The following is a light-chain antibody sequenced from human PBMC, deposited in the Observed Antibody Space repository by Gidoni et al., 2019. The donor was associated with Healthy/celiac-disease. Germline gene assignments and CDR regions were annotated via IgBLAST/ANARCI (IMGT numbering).Light chain of an antibody. Sequence: DIQITQSPSSLSASVGDRVTITCQARQDISNYSNWYQQKPGKAPKLLIYDASNLETGVPSRFSGSGSGTNFTFAISSLQPEDIATYYCQQYDNLPFFGPGTKVDIK. CDR2: DAS. CDR3: QQYDNLPF. CDR1: QDISNY. V-gene: IGKV1-33*01. J-gene: IGKJ3*01.